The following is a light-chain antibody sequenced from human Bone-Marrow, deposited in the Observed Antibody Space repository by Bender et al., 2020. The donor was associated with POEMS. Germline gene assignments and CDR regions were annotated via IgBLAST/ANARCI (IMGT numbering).Light chain of an antibody. CDR3: AAWEDSLNGWV. Sequence: QSVLTQPPSASGTPGQRVTISCSGSSSNIGTNPVNWYQQLPGTAPKLLININNQRPSGVPDRFSGSKPGTSASLAISGLQSEDEADYYCAAWEDSLNGWVFGGGTKLTVL. V-gene: IGLV1-44*01. J-gene: IGLJ3*02. CDR1: SSNIGTNP. CDR2: INN.